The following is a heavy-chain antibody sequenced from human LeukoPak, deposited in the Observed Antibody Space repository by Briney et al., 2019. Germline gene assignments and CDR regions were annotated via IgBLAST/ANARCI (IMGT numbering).Heavy chain of an antibody. Sequence: GGSLRLSCAASGFTFSDDYMSWIRQAPGKGLEWVSYIANSGRTFYYADSVKGRFTISRDNSKNTLYLQMNSLRAEDTAVYYCARDWVVVAATTVGYWGQGTLVTVSS. D-gene: IGHD2-15*01. V-gene: IGHV3-11*04. CDR2: IANSGRTF. CDR1: GFTFSDDY. J-gene: IGHJ4*02. CDR3: ARDWVVVAATTVGY.